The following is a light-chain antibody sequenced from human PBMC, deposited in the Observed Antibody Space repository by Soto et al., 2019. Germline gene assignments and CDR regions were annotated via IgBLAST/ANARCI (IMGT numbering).Light chain of an antibody. CDR2: RNN. CDR3: AAWDDSLNDYV. V-gene: IGLV1-44*01. Sequence: QSVLTQPPSVSGTPGQRVTMSCSGSSSSIGSNPVNWYQQLPGTAPRLLIYRNNQRPSGVPDRFSGSKSGSSASLAISGLQSEDDADYYCAAWDDSLNDYVLGTGTKVTVL. J-gene: IGLJ1*01. CDR1: SSSIGSNP.